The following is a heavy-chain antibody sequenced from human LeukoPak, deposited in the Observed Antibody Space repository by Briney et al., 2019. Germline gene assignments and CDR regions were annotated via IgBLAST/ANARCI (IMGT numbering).Heavy chain of an antibody. D-gene: IGHD3-22*01. J-gene: IGHJ4*02. CDR2: IQFDGSKK. CDR1: GFTFSSYG. Sequence: GGSLRLSCAASGFTFSSYGMHWVRQAPGKGLDWVAFIQFDGSKKYYADSVKGRFTISRDNSKNTLYLQMNSLRAEDTAVYYCAKSDDSSGYNYWGQGTLVTVSS. V-gene: IGHV3-30*02. CDR3: AKSDDSSGYNY.